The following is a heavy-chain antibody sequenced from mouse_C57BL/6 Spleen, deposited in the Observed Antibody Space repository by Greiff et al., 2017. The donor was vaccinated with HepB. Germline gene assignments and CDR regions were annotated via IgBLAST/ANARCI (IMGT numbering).Heavy chain of an antibody. Sequence: EVQLQQSGPELVKPGDSVKISCQASGYSFTGYFMNWVMQSHGKSLEWIGRINPYNVDTFYNQKFKGKGTLTVDKSSSTAHMELRSLTSEDSAVYCCARDSNNSPFAYWGQGTLVTVSA. CDR3: ARDSNNSPFAY. D-gene: IGHD2-5*01. V-gene: IGHV1-20*01. J-gene: IGHJ3*01. CDR1: GYSFTGYF. CDR2: INPYNVDT.